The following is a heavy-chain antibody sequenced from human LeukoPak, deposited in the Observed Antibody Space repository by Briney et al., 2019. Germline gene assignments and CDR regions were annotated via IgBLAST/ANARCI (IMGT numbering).Heavy chain of an antibody. Sequence: PGGSLRLSCAASGFTVSSNYMSWVRQAPGKVLEGVSVIYSGGSTYYADSVKGRFTISRHNSKNTLYLQMNSLRVEDTGVYYCASQGMTTVTYYYYGMDVWGQGTTVTVSS. J-gene: IGHJ6*02. CDR3: ASQGMTTVTYYYYGMDV. D-gene: IGHD4-17*01. CDR1: GFTVSSNY. CDR2: IYSGGST. V-gene: IGHV3-53*04.